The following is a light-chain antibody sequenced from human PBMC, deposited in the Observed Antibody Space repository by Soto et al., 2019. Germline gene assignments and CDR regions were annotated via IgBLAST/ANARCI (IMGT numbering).Light chain of an antibody. J-gene: IGKJ1*01. V-gene: IGKV3-20*01. Sequence: EIVTTKSRSALCVCTGERATLSCRASQSVSSNLAWYQQKPGQAPRLLIYGASSRATGVPDRLSGSGSGTDFALSISRLEPEDFAVYSCQQYATSPWTFGQGTKVDIK. CDR1: QSVSSN. CDR2: GAS. CDR3: QQYATSPWT.